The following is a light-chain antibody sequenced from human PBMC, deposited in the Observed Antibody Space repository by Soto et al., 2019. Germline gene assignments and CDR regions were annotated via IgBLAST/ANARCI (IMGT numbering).Light chain of an antibody. CDR1: QSVSSY. V-gene: IGKV3-11*01. CDR2: DAS. Sequence: EIVLTQSPATLSLSPGEGATLSCRASQSVSSYLAWYQQKPGQAPRLLIYDASNRATGIPARFSGSGSGTDFTLIISSLEPEDFAVYYCQQYGSSPWTFGQGTKVEIK. J-gene: IGKJ1*01. CDR3: QQYGSSPWT.